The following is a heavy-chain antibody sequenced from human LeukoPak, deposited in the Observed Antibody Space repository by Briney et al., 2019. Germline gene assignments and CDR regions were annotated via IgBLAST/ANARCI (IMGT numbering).Heavy chain of an antibody. CDR1: GGSISSYY. CDR2: IYYSGST. V-gene: IGHV4-59*01. CDR3: ARGAGITGTTTRFDY. J-gene: IGHJ4*02. D-gene: IGHD1-20*01. Sequence: PSETLSLTCTVSGGSISSYYWSWIRQPPGKGLEWIGYIYYSGSTNYNPSLKSRVTISVDTSKNQFSLKLSSVTAADTAVYYCARGAGITGTTTRFDYWGQGTLVTVSS.